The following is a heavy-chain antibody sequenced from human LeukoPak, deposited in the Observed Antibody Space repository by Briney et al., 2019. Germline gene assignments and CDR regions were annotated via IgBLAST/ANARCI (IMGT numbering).Heavy chain of an antibody. CDR2: IKYDGSAT. D-gene: IGHD1-26*01. V-gene: IGHV3-74*01. Sequence: PGGSLRLSCAVSGFTFSNYWMHWIRQVPGKGLVWVSHIKYDGSATNYADSVKGRFTISRDNSKNTLDLQMTGLRAEDTAVYYCARERGRGRDSPWFDYWGQGTLVTVSS. CDR1: GFTFSNYW. CDR3: ARERGRGRDSPWFDY. J-gene: IGHJ4*02.